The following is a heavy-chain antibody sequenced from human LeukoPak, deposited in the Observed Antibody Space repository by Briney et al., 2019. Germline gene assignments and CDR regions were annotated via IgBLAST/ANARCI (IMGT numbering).Heavy chain of an antibody. CDR2: IWYDGTNK. Sequence: GSLRLSCAASGFTFSNYGMHWVRQAPGKGLEWVAVIWYDGTNKYYGDSVKGRFTISRDNSKNTLYLQMNSLRAEDTAVYYCARDRMAMAAYYFDSWGQGTLVTVSS. J-gene: IGHJ4*02. V-gene: IGHV3-33*01. D-gene: IGHD6-19*01. CDR3: ARDRMAMAAYYFDS. CDR1: GFTFSNYG.